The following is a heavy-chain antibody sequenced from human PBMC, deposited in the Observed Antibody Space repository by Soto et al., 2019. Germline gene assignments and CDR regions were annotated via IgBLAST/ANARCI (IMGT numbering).Heavy chain of an antibody. J-gene: IGHJ4*02. Sequence: EVQLLESGGGLVQPGGSLRLSCAASGFTFSSYAMSWVRQAPGKGLEWVSAISGSGGSTYYADSVKGRFTISRDNSKNTLYLQMNSLRAEATAVYYCAKAPYYDILTVYYNRYYFDYWGQGTLVTVSS. V-gene: IGHV3-23*01. D-gene: IGHD3-9*01. CDR1: GFTFSSYA. CDR2: ISGSGGST. CDR3: AKAPYYDILTVYYNRYYFDY.